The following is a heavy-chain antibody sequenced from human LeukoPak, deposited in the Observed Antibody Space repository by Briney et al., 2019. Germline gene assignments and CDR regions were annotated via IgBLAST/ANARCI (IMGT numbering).Heavy chain of an antibody. CDR3: ARGSVPDYVWGSFIPFDY. CDR2: MNPNSGNT. CDR1: GYTFTSYD. V-gene: IGHV1-8*01. D-gene: IGHD3-16*01. J-gene: IGHJ4*02. Sequence: ASVKVSCKASGYTFTSYDINWVRQATGQGLEWMGWMNPNSGNTGYAQKFQGRVTMTRNTSISTAYMELSSLRSEDTAVYCCARGSVPDYVWGSFIPFDYWGQGTLVTVSS.